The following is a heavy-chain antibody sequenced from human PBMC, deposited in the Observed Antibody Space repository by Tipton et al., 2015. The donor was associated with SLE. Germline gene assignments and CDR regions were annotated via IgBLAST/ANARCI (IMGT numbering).Heavy chain of an antibody. J-gene: IGHJ4*02. V-gene: IGHV3-33*03. D-gene: IGHD3-10*01. CDR3: AKGPWRSGIYYES. CDR2: IWYDGSNQ. Sequence: LSLTCAASGFLFSDYGMHWVRQAPGKGLEWVAVIWYDGSNQYYGDSVKGRFTISRDNSKNSLFLQMNSLRAEDTGVYYCAKGPWRSGIYYESWGQGTLVTVSS. CDR1: GFLFSDYG.